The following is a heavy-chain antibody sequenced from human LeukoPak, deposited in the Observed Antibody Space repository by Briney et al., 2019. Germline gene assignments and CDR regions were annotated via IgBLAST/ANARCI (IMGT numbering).Heavy chain of an antibody. D-gene: IGHD6-6*01. CDR3: ARGIAAQSGIDY. CDR1: GYTFTSYD. CDR2: MNPNSGNT. V-gene: IGHV1-8*03. Sequence: GASVKVSCKASGYTFTSYDINWVRQATGQGLEWMGWMNPNSGNTGYAQKFQGRVTITRNTSISTAYMELSSLRSEVTAVYYCARGIAAQSGIDYWGQGTLVTVSS. J-gene: IGHJ4*02.